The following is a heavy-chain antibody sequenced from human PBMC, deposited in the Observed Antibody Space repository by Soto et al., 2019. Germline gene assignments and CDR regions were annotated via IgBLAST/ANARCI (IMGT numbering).Heavy chain of an antibody. Sequence: GGSLRLSCAASGFTFSSYAMSWVRQAPGKGLEWVSAISGSGGSTYYADSVKGRFTISRDNSKNTLYLQMNSLRAEDTAVYYCAEGKVVPAAKGDAFDIWGQGTMVTVSS. D-gene: IGHD2-2*01. CDR1: GFTFSSYA. CDR2: ISGSGGST. J-gene: IGHJ3*02. CDR3: AEGKVVPAAKGDAFDI. V-gene: IGHV3-23*01.